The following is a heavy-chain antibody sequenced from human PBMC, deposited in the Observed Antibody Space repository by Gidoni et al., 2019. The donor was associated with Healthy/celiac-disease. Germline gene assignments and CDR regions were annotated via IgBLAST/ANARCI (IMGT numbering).Heavy chain of an antibody. CDR3: ARGSYWGAFDI. CDR2: IKQDGSEK. Sequence: SCAASGFTFSSYWMSWVRQAPGKGMEWVANIKQDGSEKYYVDSVKGRFTISRDNAKNSLYLQMNSLRAEDTAVYYCARGSYWGAFDIWGQGTMVTVSS. J-gene: IGHJ3*02. CDR1: GFTFSSYW. V-gene: IGHV3-7*01. D-gene: IGHD7-27*01.